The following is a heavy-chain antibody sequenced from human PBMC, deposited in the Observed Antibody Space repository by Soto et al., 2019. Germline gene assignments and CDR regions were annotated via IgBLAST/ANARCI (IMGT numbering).Heavy chain of an antibody. J-gene: IGHJ4*02. D-gene: IGHD3-3*01. CDR1: GVTFSDYY. V-gene: IGHV3-11*01. Sequence: QVQLVESGGGLVKPGGSLRLSCAASGVTFSDYYMSWIRQAPGKGLEWVSYISSSGSTIYYADSVKGRFTISRDNAKNPLYLQMNSLRAEDTAVSYCATGEFWSGYCYYFDYWGQGTLDTVSS. CDR3: ATGEFWSGYCYYFDY. CDR2: ISSSGSTI.